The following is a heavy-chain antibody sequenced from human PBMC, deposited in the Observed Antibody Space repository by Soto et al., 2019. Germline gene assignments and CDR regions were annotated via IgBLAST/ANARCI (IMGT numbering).Heavy chain of an antibody. D-gene: IGHD3-22*01. CDR1: GFSISNFW. Sequence: GGSLRLSCAASGFSISNFWMSWVRQAPGKGLEWVANIKQDGSEKYYVDSMKGRFTISRDNAKNSLYLQMNSLRAEDTAMYYCTSSFYYDTSGYDWGQGTLVTVSS. CDR2: IKQDGSEK. V-gene: IGHV3-7*01. J-gene: IGHJ4*02. CDR3: TSSFYYDTSGYD.